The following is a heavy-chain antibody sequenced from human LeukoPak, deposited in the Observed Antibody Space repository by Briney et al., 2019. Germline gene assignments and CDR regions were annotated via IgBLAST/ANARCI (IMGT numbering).Heavy chain of an antibody. D-gene: IGHD3-10*01. Sequence: SQTLSLTCTVSGGSISSYYWSWIRQPPGKGLEWIGYTSGSGITNFTPTLNSRFTISADTSKSQFSLHLTSVTAADTAVYYCARVENYGSGSSEYWFDPWGQGTLVTVSS. CDR3: ARVENYGSGSSEYWFDP. J-gene: IGHJ5*02. CDR1: GGSISSYY. CDR2: TSGSGIT. V-gene: IGHV4-59*01.